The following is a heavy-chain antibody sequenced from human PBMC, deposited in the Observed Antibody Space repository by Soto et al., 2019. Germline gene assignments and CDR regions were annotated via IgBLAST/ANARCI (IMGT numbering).Heavy chain of an antibody. CDR2: ISAYNGNT. CDR1: GYTFTSYG. V-gene: IGHV1-18*01. CDR3: ARLPKYIYYYYYGMDV. D-gene: IGHD5-18*01. J-gene: IGHJ6*02. Sequence: ASVKVSCKASGYTFTSYGISWVRQAPGQGLEWMGWISAYNGNTNYAQKLQGRVTMTTDTSTSTAYMELRSLRSDDTAVYYCARLPKYIYYYYYGMDVWGQGTTVTVSS.